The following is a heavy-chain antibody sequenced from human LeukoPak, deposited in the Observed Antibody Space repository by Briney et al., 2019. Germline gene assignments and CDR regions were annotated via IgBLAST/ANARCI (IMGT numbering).Heavy chain of an antibody. D-gene: IGHD3-10*01. J-gene: IGHJ4*02. Sequence: GGSLRLSCAASGFTFTNAWMSWVRQAPGKGLEWVGRIKSNTHGGTTDYAAPVKGRFTISRDDSKNTLYLQMNSPKTEDTAVYYCTTLWYYYGSADYWGQGTLVTVSS. CDR3: TTLWYYYGSADY. CDR1: GFTFTNAW. V-gene: IGHV3-15*01. CDR2: IKSNTHGGTT.